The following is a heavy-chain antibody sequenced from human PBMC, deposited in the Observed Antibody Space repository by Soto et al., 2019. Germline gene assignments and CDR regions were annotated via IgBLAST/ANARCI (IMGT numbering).Heavy chain of an antibody. Sequence: QVQLVQSGVEVKKPGSSVKVSCKASGGSLRTNTMFWVRQAPGQGLEWMGRIIPMFEIANYAQKFQGRVTSHADKCTGTVYMEMISLASDETAICSCARGSWSADVFDIWGRGTLVTVSS. CDR2: IIPMFEIA. J-gene: IGHJ3*02. CDR3: ARGSWSADVFDI. V-gene: IGHV1-69*02. D-gene: IGHD2-15*01. CDR1: GGSLRTNT.